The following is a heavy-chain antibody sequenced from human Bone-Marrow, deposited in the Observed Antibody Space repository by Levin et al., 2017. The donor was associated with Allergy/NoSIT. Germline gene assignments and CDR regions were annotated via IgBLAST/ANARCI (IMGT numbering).Heavy chain of an antibody. CDR3: ARCTGGTCYTGLDY. J-gene: IGHJ4*02. V-gene: IGHV4-30-4*01. D-gene: IGHD2-15*01. Sequence: PSETLSLTCTVSGGSISSGDDYCSWIRQPPGKGLEWIGYIYYSGSTYYNPSLNSLVTITVDTSKTQFPLRLSFVTATDTAVYYCARCTGGTCYTGLDYWGQGTLVTVSS. CDR1: GGSISSGDDY. CDR2: IYYSGST.